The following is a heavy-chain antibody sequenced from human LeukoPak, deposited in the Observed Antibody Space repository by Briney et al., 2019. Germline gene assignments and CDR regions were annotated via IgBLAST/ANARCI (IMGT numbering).Heavy chain of an antibody. J-gene: IGHJ6*03. CDR1: GGSISSSSYY. V-gene: IGHV4-39*01. Sequence: SETLSLTCTVSGGSISSSSYYWGWIRQPPGKGLEWIGSIYYSRSTYYNPSLKTRVTISVDTSKNQFSLKLSSVTAADTAVYYCARHCPLGPYYYYYYMDVWGKGTTVTVSS. CDR3: ARHCPLGPYYYYYYMDV. CDR2: IYYSRST.